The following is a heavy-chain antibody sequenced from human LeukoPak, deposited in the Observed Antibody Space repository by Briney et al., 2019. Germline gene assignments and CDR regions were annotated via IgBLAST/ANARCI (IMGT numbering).Heavy chain of an antibody. V-gene: IGHV3-23*01. CDR3: AKVSLNMVNDAFDI. CDR1: GFTLSSYA. D-gene: IGHD4/OR15-4a*01. Sequence: GGSLRLSCAASGFTLSSYAMTWVRQAPGKGLEWVSAISAGSTITNYADSVKGRFTISRDNSKNTLYLQMNGLRAEDTAMYYCAKVSLNMVNDAFDIWGQGTMVSVSS. CDR2: ISAGSTIT. J-gene: IGHJ3*02.